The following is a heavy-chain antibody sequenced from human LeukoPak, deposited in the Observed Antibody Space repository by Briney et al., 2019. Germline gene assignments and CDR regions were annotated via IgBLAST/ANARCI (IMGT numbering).Heavy chain of an antibody. CDR1: GGSISSYY. V-gene: IGHV4-59*08. Sequence: KPSETLSLTCTVSGGSISSYYWSWIRQPPGKGLEWIGDILYSGSTDYNSSLKSRVTISVDTSRNQFSLKLSSVSAADTAVYYCARQAYSSGWYYFDYWGQGTLVTVSS. CDR2: ILYSGST. J-gene: IGHJ4*02. CDR3: ARQAYSSGWYYFDY. D-gene: IGHD6-19*01.